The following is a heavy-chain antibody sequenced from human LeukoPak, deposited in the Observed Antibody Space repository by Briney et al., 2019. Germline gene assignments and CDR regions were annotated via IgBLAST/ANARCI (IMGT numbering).Heavy chain of an antibody. D-gene: IGHD3-10*01. V-gene: IGHV3-48*01. CDR1: GFTFSTYR. CDR3: ARGVRGVIVY. CDR2: ISSSSSGI. Sequence: GGSLRLSCAASGFTFSTYRMSWVRQAPGKGLEWISYISSSSSGIYYADSVKGRFTISRDNGKNSLYLQMNSLRAEDTAVYYCARGVRGVIVYWGQGTLVTVSS. J-gene: IGHJ4*02.